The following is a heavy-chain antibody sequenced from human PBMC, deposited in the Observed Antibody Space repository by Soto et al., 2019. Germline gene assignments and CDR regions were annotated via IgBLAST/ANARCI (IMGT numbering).Heavy chain of an antibody. Sequence: GASVEVSCKASGCTFSSYASSWVRPAPGQGLEWMGGIIPIFGTANYAQKFQGRVTITADESTSTAYMELSSLRSEDTAVYYCASLSGSYDAYYFDYWGQGTLVTVSS. CDR1: GCTFSSYA. CDR3: ASLSGSYDAYYFDY. D-gene: IGHD1-26*01. CDR2: IIPIFGTA. J-gene: IGHJ4*02. V-gene: IGHV1-69*13.